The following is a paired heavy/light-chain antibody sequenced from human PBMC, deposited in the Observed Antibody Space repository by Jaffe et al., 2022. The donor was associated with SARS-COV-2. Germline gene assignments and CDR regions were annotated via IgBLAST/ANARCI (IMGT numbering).Heavy chain of an antibody. CDR1: GFTFSSYE. D-gene: IGHD3-22*01. CDR3: ARAGMVYYDSSGQHFDY. Sequence: EVQLVESGGGLVQPGGSLRLSCAASGFTFSSYEMNWVRQAPGKGLEWVSYISSSGSTIYYADSVKGRFTISRDNAKNSLYLQMNSLRAEDTAVYYCARAGMVYYDSSGQHFDYWGQGTLVTVSS. J-gene: IGHJ4*02. V-gene: IGHV3-48*03. CDR2: ISSSGSTI.
Light chain of an antibody. J-gene: IGLJ3*02. V-gene: IGLV3-21*02. CDR2: DDS. Sequence: SYVLTQPPSVSVAPGQTARITCGGNNIGSKSVHWYQQKPGQAPVLVVYDDSDRPSGIPERFSGSNSGNTATLTISRVEAGDEADYYCQVWDSSSDHCWVFGGGTKLTVL. CDR1: NIGSKS. CDR3: QVWDSSSDHCWV.